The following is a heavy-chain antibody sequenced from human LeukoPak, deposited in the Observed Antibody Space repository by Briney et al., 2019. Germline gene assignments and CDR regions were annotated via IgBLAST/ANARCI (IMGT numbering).Heavy chain of an antibody. CDR3: ARQQDPYYDFWSGSINAFDI. Sequence: GESLKISCKGSGYSFTSYWIGWVRQMPGKGLEWMGIIYPGDSDTRYSPSFQGQVTISADKSISTAYLQWSSLKASDTAMYYCARQQDPYYDFWSGSINAFDIWGQGTMVTVSS. V-gene: IGHV5-51*01. D-gene: IGHD3-3*01. J-gene: IGHJ3*02. CDR1: GYSFTSYW. CDR2: IYPGDSDT.